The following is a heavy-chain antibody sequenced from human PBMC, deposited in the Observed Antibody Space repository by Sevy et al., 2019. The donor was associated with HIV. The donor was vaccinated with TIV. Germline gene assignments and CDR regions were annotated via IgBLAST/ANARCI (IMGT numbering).Heavy chain of an antibody. CDR3: AGGDSLVVPPATVDY. J-gene: IGHJ4*02. CDR2: INPHIGGT. Sequence: ASVKVSCKASGYTFTDYYIHWVRQAPGQGLEWMGWINPHIGGTNFAQKFQGGVTMTRDTSISTAYFDLSSLRSDDTAIFYCAGGDSLVVPPATVDYWGQGTLVTVSS. CDR1: GYTFTDYY. D-gene: IGHD2-2*01. V-gene: IGHV1-2*02.